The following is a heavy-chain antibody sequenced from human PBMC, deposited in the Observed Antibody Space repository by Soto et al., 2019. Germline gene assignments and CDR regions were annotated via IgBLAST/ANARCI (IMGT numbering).Heavy chain of an antibody. CDR3: ARVMMSYSGSYMDY. Sequence: PSETLSLTCTVSGGSVSSGSYYWSWIRQPPGKGLEWIGYIYYSGSTNYNPSLKSRVTISVDTSKNQFSLKLSSVTAADTAVYYSARVMMSYSGSYMDYWGQGTLVTVSS. V-gene: IGHV4-61*01. CDR1: GGSVSSGSYY. D-gene: IGHD1-26*01. CDR2: IYYSGST. J-gene: IGHJ4*02.